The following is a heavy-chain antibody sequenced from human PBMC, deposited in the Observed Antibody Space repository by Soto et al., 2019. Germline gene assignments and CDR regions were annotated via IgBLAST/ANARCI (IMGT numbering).Heavy chain of an antibody. J-gene: IGHJ4*02. CDR1: GGSISSGGYS. Sequence: SSETLSLTCAVSGGSISSGGYSWSWIRQPPGKGLEWIGYIYHSGSTYYNPSLKSRVTISVDTSKNQFSLNLNSVTAADTAVYYCARHFGNYGDWAFDFWGQGTLVTVSS. CDR2: IYHSGST. CDR3: ARHFGNYGDWAFDF. D-gene: IGHD4-17*01. V-gene: IGHV4-30-2*03.